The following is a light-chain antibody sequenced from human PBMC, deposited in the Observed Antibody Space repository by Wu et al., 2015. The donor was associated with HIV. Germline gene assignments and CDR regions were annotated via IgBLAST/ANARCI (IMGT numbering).Light chain of an antibody. CDR2: DAS. J-gene: IGKJ5*01. CDR1: QSVSSY. CDR3: QQCGSSLPIT. V-gene: IGKV3-11*01. Sequence: EIVLTQSPATLSLSPGERATLSCRASQSVSSYLAWYQQKPGQAPRLLIYDASNRATGIPARFSGSGSGTDFTLTISRLEPEDFAVYYCQQCGSSLPITFGQGTRLDIK.